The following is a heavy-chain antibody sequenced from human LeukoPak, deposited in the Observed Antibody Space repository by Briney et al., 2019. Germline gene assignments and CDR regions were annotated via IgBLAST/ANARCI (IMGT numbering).Heavy chain of an antibody. CDR2: IYYSGST. CDR3: AIVVPAAINWFDP. V-gene: IGHV4-39*07. Sequence: SETLSLTCTVSGGSISSSSYYWGWIRQPPGKGLEWIGSIYYSGSTYYSPSLKSRVTISVDTSKNQFSLKLSSVTAADTAVYYCAIVVPAAINWFDPWGQGTLVTVSS. D-gene: IGHD2-2*01. CDR1: GGSISSSSYY. J-gene: IGHJ5*02.